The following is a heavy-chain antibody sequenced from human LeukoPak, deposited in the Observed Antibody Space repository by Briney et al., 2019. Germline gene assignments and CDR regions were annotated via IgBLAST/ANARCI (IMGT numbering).Heavy chain of an antibody. CDR3: ARGWEFYNSNGYVFDI. J-gene: IGHJ3*02. D-gene: IGHD3-22*01. CDR2: RFYGGSA. V-gene: IGHV4-59*01. Sequence: PSGTLSLTCTVSGGSINNYYCTWIRQPPGKGLEWIGSRFYGGSASYNSSLASRAIISMGTSKNQFSLKLTSMTAADTAVYYCARGWEFYNSNGYVFDIWGQGKMVTVSS. CDR1: GGSINNYY.